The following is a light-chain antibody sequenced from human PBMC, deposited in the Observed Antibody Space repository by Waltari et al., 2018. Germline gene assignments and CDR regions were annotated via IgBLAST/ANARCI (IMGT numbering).Light chain of an antibody. CDR2: GST. V-gene: IGLV1-40*01. J-gene: IGLJ3*02. CDR1: GSNIGAGHE. CDR3: QSYDTSLSVV. Sequence: QSVLTQPPSVSGAPGQRVTISCPGSGSNIGAGHEVPWYQQLPRAAPKLLIYGSTSRPLGVPARFFGSTSGTSASLAITGLQAEDEADYYCQSYDTSLSVVFGGGTKLTVL.